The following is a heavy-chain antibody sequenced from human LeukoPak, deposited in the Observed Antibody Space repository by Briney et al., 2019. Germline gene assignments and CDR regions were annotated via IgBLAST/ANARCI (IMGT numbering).Heavy chain of an antibody. J-gene: IGHJ6*02. D-gene: IGHD3-10*01. V-gene: IGHV3-30*18. Sequence: GSLRLSCAASGFTFSSYGMHWVRQAPGKGLEWVAVISYDGSNKYYADSVKGRFTISRDNSENTLYLQMNSLRAEDTAVYYCAKGTMGDYYGMDVWGQGTTVTVSS. CDR2: ISYDGSNK. CDR3: AKGTMGDYYGMDV. CDR1: GFTFSSYG.